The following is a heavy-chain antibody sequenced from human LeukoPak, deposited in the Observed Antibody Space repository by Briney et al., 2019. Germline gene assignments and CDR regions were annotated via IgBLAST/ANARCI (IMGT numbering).Heavy chain of an antibody. CDR3: AREGGDPRWLDP. D-gene: IGHD6-25*01. J-gene: IGHJ5*02. V-gene: IGHV4-4*07. CDR1: GGSISSYY. Sequence: PSETLSLTCTVSGGSISSYYWTWIRQSAGKGLEWIGRINTSGSTNYNPSLRSRVTMSVNTSKNQFSLNLTTVTAADTAVYSCAREGGDPRWLDPWGQGTLVTVSS. CDR2: INTSGST.